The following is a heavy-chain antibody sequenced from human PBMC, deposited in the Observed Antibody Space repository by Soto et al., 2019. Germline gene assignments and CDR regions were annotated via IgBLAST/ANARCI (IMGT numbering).Heavy chain of an antibody. CDR1: GFTFSSYW. CDR3: ARVGLEARVSSGWYYYYYGMDV. D-gene: IGHD6-19*01. Sequence: GGSLRLSCAASGFTFSSYWMSWVRQAPGKGLEWVANIKQDGSEKYYVDSVKGRFTISRDNAKNSLYLQMNSLRAEDTAVYYCARVGLEARVSSGWYYYYYGMDVWGQGTTVTVSS. CDR2: IKQDGSEK. J-gene: IGHJ6*02. V-gene: IGHV3-7*01.